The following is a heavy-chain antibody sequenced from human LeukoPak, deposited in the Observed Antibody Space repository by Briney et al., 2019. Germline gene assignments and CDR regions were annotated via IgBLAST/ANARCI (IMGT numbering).Heavy chain of an antibody. CDR3: ASIRGTFGY. Sequence: GGSLRLSCAASGFTFSSYAISWVRQAPGKGLEGDGRTRNKANSYITEDAASVKGRFTISRDDSKNSMYVQMSRMKPDDTAMYYCASIRGTFGYWGQGTLVTVSS. CDR2: TRNKANSYIT. J-gene: IGHJ4*02. D-gene: IGHD1-26*01. CDR1: GFTFSSYA. V-gene: IGHV3-72*01.